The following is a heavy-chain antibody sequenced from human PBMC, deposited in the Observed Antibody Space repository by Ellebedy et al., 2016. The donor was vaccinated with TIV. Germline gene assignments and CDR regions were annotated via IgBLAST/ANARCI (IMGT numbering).Heavy chain of an antibody. CDR1: GFTVSSNH. J-gene: IGHJ4*02. Sequence: GGSLRLSCAASGFTVSSNHMNWVRQAPGRGLEWVSLIYSDGSTYHADSVKGRFTISRDTSKNTLYLQMNSLRAEDTAVYYCARDFEGDCSGGSCEGYFDYWGQGTLVTVSS. CDR2: IYSDGST. D-gene: IGHD2-15*01. V-gene: IGHV3-66*01. CDR3: ARDFEGDCSGGSCEGYFDY.